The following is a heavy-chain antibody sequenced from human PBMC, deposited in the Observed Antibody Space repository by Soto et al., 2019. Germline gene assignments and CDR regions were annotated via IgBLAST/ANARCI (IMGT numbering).Heavy chain of an antibody. CDR3: ARDKGSSPTDYSSYSYMYA. J-gene: IGHJ6*03. CDR2: IYYSGST. D-gene: IGHD6-6*01. V-gene: IGHV4-59*01. Sequence: PSETLSLTCTVSGGSISSYYWSWIRQPPGKGLEWIGYIYYSGSTNYNPSLKSRVTISVDTSKNQFSLKLSSVTAADTAVYYCARDKGSSPTDYSSYSYMYAWGKGTTLTVSS. CDR1: GGSISSYY.